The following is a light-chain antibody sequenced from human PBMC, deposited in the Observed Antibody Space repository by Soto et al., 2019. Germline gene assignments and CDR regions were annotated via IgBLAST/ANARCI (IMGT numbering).Light chain of an antibody. CDR2: AAS. J-gene: IGKJ5*01. CDR1: QSISNH. CDR3: QQYDNFPRAIN. Sequence: DIQMTQSPSSLSASVEDRVIITCRASQSISNHLNWYQQKPGKAPKLLIFAASSLQSGVPSRFSGSRSGPDFTLTISSLQPEDIATYYCQQYDNFPRAINFGQGTRLEIK. V-gene: IGKV1-39*01.